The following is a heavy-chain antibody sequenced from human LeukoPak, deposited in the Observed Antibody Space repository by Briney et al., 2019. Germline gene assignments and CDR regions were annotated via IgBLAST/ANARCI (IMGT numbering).Heavy chain of an antibody. CDR3: ARLPYDYVWGSYLDYFDY. V-gene: IGHV4-39*01. D-gene: IGHD3-16*01. CDR1: GGSISSSSYY. Sequence: KASETLSLTCTVSGGSISSSSYYWGWIRQPPGKGLEWIGSIYYSGSTYYNPSLKSRVTISVDTSKNQFSLKLSSATAADTAVYYCARLPYDYVWGSYLDYFDYWGQGTLVTVSS. J-gene: IGHJ4*02. CDR2: IYYSGST.